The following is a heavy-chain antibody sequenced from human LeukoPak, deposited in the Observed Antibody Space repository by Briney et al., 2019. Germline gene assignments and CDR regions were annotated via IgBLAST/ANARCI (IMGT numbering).Heavy chain of an antibody. J-gene: IGHJ5*02. CDR1: GGSISSGDYY. CDR3: ARGDPYYDSQGQCWFDP. V-gene: IGHV4-30-4*01. D-gene: IGHD3-22*01. CDR2: IYYSGST. Sequence: RASETLSLTCTVSGGSISSGDYYWSWIRQPPGKGLEWIGYIYYSGSTYYNPSLKSRVTISVDTSKNQFSLKLSSVTAADTAVYYCARGDPYYDSQGQCWFDPWGQGTLVTVSS.